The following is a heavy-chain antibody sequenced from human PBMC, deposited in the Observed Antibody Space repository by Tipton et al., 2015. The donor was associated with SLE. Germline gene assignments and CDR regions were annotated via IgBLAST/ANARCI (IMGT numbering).Heavy chain of an antibody. CDR2: ISSSSSYI. J-gene: IGHJ4*02. CDR1: GFTFSSYS. Sequence: SLRLSCAASGFTFSSYSMNWVRQAPGKGLEWVSSISSSSSYIYYADSVKGRFTISRDNAKNSLYLQMNSLRVEDTAIYYCASQFDFWSGYAADYWGQGTLVPVSS. V-gene: IGHV3-21*01. D-gene: IGHD3-3*01. CDR3: ASQFDFWSGYAADY.